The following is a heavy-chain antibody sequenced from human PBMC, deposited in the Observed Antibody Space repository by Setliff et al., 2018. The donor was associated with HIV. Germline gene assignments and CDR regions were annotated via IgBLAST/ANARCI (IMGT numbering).Heavy chain of an antibody. CDR1: GYSFSSYE. CDR2: ISSSGSSI. J-gene: IGHJ4*02. V-gene: IGHV3-48*03. D-gene: IGHD3-16*01. Sequence: GGSLRLSCAGSGYSFSSYEMNWVRQGPGKGLEWVSYISSSGSSIYYADSVKGRFTISRDNAKNSLYLQVNSLRAEDTAVYYCARGPYTIDYRGQGTLVTVSS. CDR3: ARGPYTIDY.